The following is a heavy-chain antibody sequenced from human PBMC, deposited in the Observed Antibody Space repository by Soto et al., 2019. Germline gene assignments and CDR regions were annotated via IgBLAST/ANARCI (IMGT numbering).Heavy chain of an antibody. CDR3: ARHFFDYPQFDY. J-gene: IGHJ4*01. V-gene: IGHV4-39*01. D-gene: IGHD3-9*01. Sequence: PSETLSLTCTVSGGSISSSSYYWGWIRQPPGKGLEWIGSIYYSGSTYYNPSLKSRVTISVDTSKNQFSLKLSSVTAADTAVYYCARHFFDYPQFDYWGHGTLVTVS. CDR1: GGSISSSSYY. CDR2: IYYSGST.